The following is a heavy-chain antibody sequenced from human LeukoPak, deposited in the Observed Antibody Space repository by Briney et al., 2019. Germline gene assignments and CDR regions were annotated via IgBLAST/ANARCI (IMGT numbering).Heavy chain of an antibody. CDR3: AREHTPYGSGCTAAY. CDR2: VRLSSSSI. V-gene: IGHV3-48*01. CDR1: GFTYSSYD. D-gene: IGHD6-19*01. Sequence: GRSLRLFCAASGFTYSSYDMHWVREVPGTGWEWVSYVRLSSSSIYYADSVKGRFTISRDHAKNCLYVQMNSLRAEDTAVYYCAREHTPYGSGCTAAYWGQGTLVTVSS. J-gene: IGHJ4*02.